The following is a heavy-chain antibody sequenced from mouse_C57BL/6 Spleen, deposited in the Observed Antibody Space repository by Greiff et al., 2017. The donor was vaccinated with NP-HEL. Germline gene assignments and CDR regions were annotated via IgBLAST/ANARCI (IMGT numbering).Heavy chain of an antibody. J-gene: IGHJ2*01. V-gene: IGHV1-80*01. CDR3: ARAPYYYGSRPLDY. Sequence: VKLLESGAELVKPGASVKISCKASGYAFRSYWMNWVKQRPGKGLEGIGQIYPGDGDTNYNGKFKGKATLTADKSSSTAYMQLSSLTSEDSAVYFCARAPYYYGSRPLDYWGQGTTLTVSS. CDR2: IYPGDGDT. D-gene: IGHD1-1*01. CDR1: GYAFRSYW.